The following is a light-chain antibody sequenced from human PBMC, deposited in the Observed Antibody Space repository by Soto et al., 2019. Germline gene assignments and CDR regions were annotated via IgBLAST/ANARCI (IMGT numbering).Light chain of an antibody. CDR2: DAS. Sequence: DIQMTQSPSTLSASVGDRVTITCRASQSISSWLAWYQQKPGKAPKLLIYDASSLESGVPSRFSGSGSGTDFTLTISYLQPEDFATYFCQQSYSTPRTFGQGTKVDIK. CDR3: QQSYSTPRT. CDR1: QSISSW. V-gene: IGKV1-39*01. J-gene: IGKJ1*01.